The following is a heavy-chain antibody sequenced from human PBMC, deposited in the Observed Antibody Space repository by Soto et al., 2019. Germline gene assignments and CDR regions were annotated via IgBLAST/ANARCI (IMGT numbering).Heavy chain of an antibody. CDR3: ARGGASTTYWGVFCN. CDR2: LNPNGTFT. J-gene: IGHJ1*01. V-gene: IGHV3-74*01. CDR1: GVTVSGYW. Sequence: PAGSLRLSCAGSGVTVSGYWMHLVRQTPGKGPVWVSRLNPNGTFTTNADPVKGRFTISRDNAKNTVYLQMNSLRADDTAVYYCARGGASTTYWGVFCNWGQGTLVTVS. D-gene: IGHD7-27*01.